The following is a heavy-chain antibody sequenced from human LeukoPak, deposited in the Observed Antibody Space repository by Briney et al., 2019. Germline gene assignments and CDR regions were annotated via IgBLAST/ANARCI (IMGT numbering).Heavy chain of an antibody. Sequence: SETRSLTCAVYGGSFSGYYWSWIRQPPGKGLEWIGEINHSGSTNYNPSLKSRVTISVDTSKNQFSLKLSSVTAADTAVYYCARLELHFYYMDVWGKGTTVTISS. J-gene: IGHJ6*03. CDR2: INHSGST. D-gene: IGHD3-10*01. CDR1: GGSFSGYY. V-gene: IGHV4-34*01. CDR3: ARLELHFYYMDV.